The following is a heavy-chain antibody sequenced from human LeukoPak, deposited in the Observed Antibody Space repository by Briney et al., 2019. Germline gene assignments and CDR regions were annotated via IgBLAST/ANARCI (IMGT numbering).Heavy chain of an antibody. J-gene: IGHJ4*02. CDR3: ARDPPAVAANTYG. Sequence: GGSLRLSCAASGVTVGNNYMNWVRQAPRKGLEWVSLIYSGGSTHYADAVKGRFTISRDNSKNTLYLQMNSQRVDDTAVYYCARDPPAVAANTYGWGQGTLVTVSS. CDR2: IYSGGST. CDR1: GVTVGNNY. V-gene: IGHV3-66*01. D-gene: IGHD6-6*01.